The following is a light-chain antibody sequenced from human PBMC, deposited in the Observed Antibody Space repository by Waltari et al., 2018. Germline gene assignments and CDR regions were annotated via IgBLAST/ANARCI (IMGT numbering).Light chain of an antibody. J-gene: IGLJ2*01. V-gene: IGLV2-23*02. CDR3: SSYAGSTTLVI. CDR2: EVT. CDR1: SHAVGSYNL. Sequence: QSALTQPASVSGSPGQSITISCTGTSHAVGSYNLVPWYQQYPGKAPTLMIYEVTKRPSGVSSRFSGSKSGNTASLTISGLQAEDEADYYCSSYAGSTTLVIFGGGTKLTV.